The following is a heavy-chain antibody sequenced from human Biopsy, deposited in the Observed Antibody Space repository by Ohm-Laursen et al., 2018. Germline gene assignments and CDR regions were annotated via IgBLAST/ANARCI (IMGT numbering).Heavy chain of an antibody. V-gene: IGHV4-4*07. D-gene: IGHD2-21*02. CDR1: GASINSYY. J-gene: IGHJ4*02. CDR2: IYTGGSA. Sequence: SETLSLTCFVSGASINSYYWTCLRQPAGKGLEWIGRIYTGGSAKYNPSLKSRVTMSVDTSKSQFSLRLTSVTAADTAVYYCARLPHGDLRYNFDYWGQGTLVTVSS. CDR3: ARLPHGDLRYNFDY.